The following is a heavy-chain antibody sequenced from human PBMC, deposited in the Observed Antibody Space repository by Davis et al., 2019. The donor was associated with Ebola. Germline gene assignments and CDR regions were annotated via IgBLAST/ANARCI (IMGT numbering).Heavy chain of an antibody. V-gene: IGHV3-7*01. J-gene: IGHJ6*03. CDR2: IKQDGSEK. CDR1: GFTFSSYW. Sequence: GESLKISCAASGFTFSSYWMSWVRQAPGKGLEWVANIKQDGSEKYYVDSVKGRFTISRGNAKNSLYLQMNSLRAEDTAVYYCARDKYSSSWVGHYYYYMDVWGKGTTVTVSS. D-gene: IGHD6-13*01. CDR3: ARDKYSSSWVGHYYYYMDV.